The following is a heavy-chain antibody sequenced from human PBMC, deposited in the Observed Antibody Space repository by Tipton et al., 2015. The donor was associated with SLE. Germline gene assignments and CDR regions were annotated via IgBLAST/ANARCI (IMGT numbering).Heavy chain of an antibody. CDR1: GESISSFY. CDR2: LYTCGST. J-gene: IGHJ3*02. V-gene: IGHV4-4*07. Sequence: TLSLTCTVSGESISSFYWSWFLQPAGKALEWIGRLYTCGSTNYNPSLQSRVTMSVDTSQRQFSLLLSSVTAADTAVYYCAGTHYDFWSGYDAFDIWGQGTMVTVSS. CDR3: AGTHYDFWSGYDAFDI. D-gene: IGHD3-3*01.